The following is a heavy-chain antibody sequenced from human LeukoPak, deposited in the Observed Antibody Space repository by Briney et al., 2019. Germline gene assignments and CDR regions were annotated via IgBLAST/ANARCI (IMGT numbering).Heavy chain of an antibody. CDR1: GFTFSSYS. V-gene: IGHV3-74*01. CDR3: ARSPISSYYFDY. Sequence: GGSLRLSCAASGFTFSSYSMNWVRQAPGKGLVWVSRILTDESTTSYAESVKGRFTISRDNAKNTLFLQMNSLRAEDTAMYFCARSPISSYYFDYWGQGTLVTVSS. D-gene: IGHD2-21*01. J-gene: IGHJ4*02. CDR2: ILTDESTT.